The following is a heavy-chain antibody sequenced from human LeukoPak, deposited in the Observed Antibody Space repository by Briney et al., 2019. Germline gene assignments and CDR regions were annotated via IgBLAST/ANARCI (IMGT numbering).Heavy chain of an antibody. CDR3: ARSLYGDRVDY. Sequence: ASQTLSLTCTVSGGSISSGGYYWSWIRQPPGKGLEWIGYIYHSGSTYYNPSLKSRVTISVDTSKNQFSLKLSSVTAADTAVYYCARSLYGDRVDYWGQGTLVTVSS. J-gene: IGHJ4*02. V-gene: IGHV4-30-2*01. D-gene: IGHD2-8*01. CDR2: IYHSGST. CDR1: GGSISSGGYY.